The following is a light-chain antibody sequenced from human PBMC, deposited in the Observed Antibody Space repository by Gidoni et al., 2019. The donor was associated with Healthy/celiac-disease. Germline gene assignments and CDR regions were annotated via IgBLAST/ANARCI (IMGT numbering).Light chain of an antibody. CDR2: KAS. V-gene: IGKV1-5*03. J-gene: IGKJ1*01. CDR1: QSISSW. CDR3: QQGET. Sequence: DIQMTQSPSTLSASVGDRVTIPCRASQSISSWLAWYQQKPGKAPKLLIDKASSLESGVPSRFSGSGSGTEFTLTISSLQPDDFATYYCQQGETFGQGTKVEIK.